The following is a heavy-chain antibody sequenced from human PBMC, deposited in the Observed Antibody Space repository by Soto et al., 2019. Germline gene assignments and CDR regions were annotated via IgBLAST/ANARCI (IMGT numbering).Heavy chain of an antibody. J-gene: IGHJ4*02. D-gene: IGHD3-22*01. CDR1: GYTFTSYG. V-gene: IGHV1-18*01. CDR2: ISAYNGNT. CDR3: ARVGLYDSSGYYYAIDY. Sequence: ASVKVSCKASGYTFTSYGISWVRQAPGQGLEWMGWISAYNGNTNYAQKLQGRVTMTTDTSTSTAYMELRSLRSDDTAVYYCARVGLYDSSGYYYAIDYWGQGTLVTVS.